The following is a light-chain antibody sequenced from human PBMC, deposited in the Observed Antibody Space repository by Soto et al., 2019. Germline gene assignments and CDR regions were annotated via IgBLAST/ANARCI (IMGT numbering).Light chain of an antibody. Sequence: EIVLTQSPGTLSFFPGGRATLSCRASQSVNNNYLAWYQQKPGQAPRLLLYGASNRATGIPDRFSGSVSGTDFTLTISRLEREEFAVFYCQQYGSKPWTFGQGTEVEGK. J-gene: IGKJ1*01. CDR1: QSVNNNY. CDR3: QQYGSKPWT. V-gene: IGKV3-20*01. CDR2: GAS.